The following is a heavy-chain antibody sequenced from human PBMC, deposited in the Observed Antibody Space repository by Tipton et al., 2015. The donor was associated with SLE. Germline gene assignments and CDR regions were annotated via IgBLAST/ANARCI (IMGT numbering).Heavy chain of an antibody. V-gene: IGHV4-39*07. CDR3: ARRHYSGPFDS. CDR1: DGSISTTNYY. J-gene: IGHJ4*02. CDR2: IFYTGST. Sequence: GLVKPSETLSLTCSVSDGSISTTNYYWGWLRQPPGKGLEWIGSIFYTGSTYYNPSLNSRVSFSIDTSENHFSPRLNSVTAADTAVYYCARRHYSGPFDSWGQGTLVTVSS. D-gene: IGHD5-12*01.